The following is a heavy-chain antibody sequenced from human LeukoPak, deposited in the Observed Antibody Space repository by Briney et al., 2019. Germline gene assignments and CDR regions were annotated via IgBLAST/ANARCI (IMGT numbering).Heavy chain of an antibody. V-gene: IGHV1-69*05. CDR2: IIPMPTTA. Sequence: SVKVSCKVSGGIYRITAITWVRQAPGQGLEWMGGIIPMPTTANYAQKFQSRVTITRDDSTSTAYMEVSSLRSEDTALYYCATYGGNTAEYFQHWGQGTLVTVSS. CDR1: GGIYRITA. J-gene: IGHJ1*01. CDR3: ATYGGNTAEYFQH. D-gene: IGHD4-23*01.